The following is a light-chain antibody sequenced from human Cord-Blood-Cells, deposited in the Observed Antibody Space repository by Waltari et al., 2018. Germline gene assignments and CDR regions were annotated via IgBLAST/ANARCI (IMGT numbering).Light chain of an antibody. CDR2: DVS. CDR1: SSDVGGYNY. J-gene: IGLJ3*02. Sequence: QSALTQPRPVSGSPGQSVPIPCPGTSSDVGGYNYVPWYQQHPGKAPKLMIYDVSKRPSGVPDRFSGSKSGNTASLTISGLQAEDEADYYCCSYAGSYTWVFGGGTKLTVL. V-gene: IGLV2-11*01. CDR3: CSYAGSYTWV.